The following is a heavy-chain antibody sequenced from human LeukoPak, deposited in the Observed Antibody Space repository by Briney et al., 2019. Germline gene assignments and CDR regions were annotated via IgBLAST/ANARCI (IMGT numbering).Heavy chain of an antibody. D-gene: IGHD6-19*01. CDR2: INHSGST. V-gene: IGHV4-34*01. J-gene: IGHJ3*02. Sequence: PSETLSLTCAVYGGSFSGYYWSWIRQPPGKGLEWIGEINHSGSTNYNPSLKSRVTISVDTSKNQFSLKLSSVTAADTAVYYCARRGYSSGWYPRDAFDIWGQGTMATVSS. CDR3: ARRGYSSGWYPRDAFDI. CDR1: GGSFSGYY.